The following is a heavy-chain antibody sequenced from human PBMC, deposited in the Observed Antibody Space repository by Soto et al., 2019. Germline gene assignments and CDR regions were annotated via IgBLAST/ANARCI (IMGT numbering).Heavy chain of an antibody. CDR1: GFTFSSYG. CDR2: ISYDGSNK. D-gene: IGHD6-19*01. V-gene: IGHV3-30*18. CDR3: AKDKWLVHRGYFDY. Sequence: QVQLVESGGGVVQPGRSLRLSCAASGFTFSSYGMYWVRQAPGKGLEWVAVISYDGSNKYYADSVKGRFTISRDNSKNTLYLQMNSLRAEDTAVYYCAKDKWLVHRGYFDYWGQGTLVTVSS. J-gene: IGHJ4*02.